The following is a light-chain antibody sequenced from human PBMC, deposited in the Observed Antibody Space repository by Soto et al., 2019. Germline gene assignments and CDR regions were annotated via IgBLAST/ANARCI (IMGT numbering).Light chain of an antibody. CDR2: GAS. CDR3: KQYGSSLYT. J-gene: IGKJ2*01. Sequence: EIVLTQSPGTLSLSPGERATLSCRASQSVSSSYLAWYQQKPGQAPRLLIYGASSRATGIRDRFSGSGSGTDFTLTISRLEAEDFAVYYCKQYGSSLYTFGQGTKLEIK. CDR1: QSVSSSY. V-gene: IGKV3-20*01.